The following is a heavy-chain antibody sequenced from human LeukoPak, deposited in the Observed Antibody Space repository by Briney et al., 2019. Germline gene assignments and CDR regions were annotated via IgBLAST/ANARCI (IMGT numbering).Heavy chain of an antibody. CDR3: ARERYYDILTVDY. J-gene: IGHJ4*02. D-gene: IGHD3-9*01. V-gene: IGHV3-33*01. CDR1: GFTFSNYG. Sequence: PGRSLRLSCAASGFTFSNYGMHRVRQAPGKGLEWVTLIWYDGSNKYYADSVKGRFTISRDNSKNTLYLQMNSLRAEDTAVYYCARERYYDILTVDYWGQGTLVTVSS. CDR2: IWYDGSNK.